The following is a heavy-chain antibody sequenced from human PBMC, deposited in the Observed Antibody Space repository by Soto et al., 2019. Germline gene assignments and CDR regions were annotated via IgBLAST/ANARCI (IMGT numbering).Heavy chain of an antibody. Sequence: EVQLLESGGDLVQPGGSLRLSCAASGFTFSTYAMSWVRQAPGKGLEWVSGISGGGGGTYYADSEKGRFTISRDNSKNTLSLQMNSLRAEDTALYYCAKDLYNWNQRYFDSWGRGTLVTVSS. CDR3: AKDLYNWNQRYFDS. J-gene: IGHJ4*02. D-gene: IGHD1-20*01. CDR2: ISGGGGGT. CDR1: GFTFSTYA. V-gene: IGHV3-23*01.